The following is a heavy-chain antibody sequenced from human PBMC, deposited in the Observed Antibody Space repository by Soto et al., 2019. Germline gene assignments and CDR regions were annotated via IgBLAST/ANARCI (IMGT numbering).Heavy chain of an antibody. CDR2: IIPIFGTA. V-gene: IGHV1-69*13. J-gene: IGHJ4*02. Sequence: SVKVSCKASGGTFSSYAISWVRQAPGQGLEWMGGIIPIFGTANYAQKFQGRVTITADESTSTAYMGLSSLRSEDTAVYYCAREYCSSTSCYVFGYWGQGTLVTVSS. CDR3: AREYCSSTSCYVFGY. CDR1: GGTFSSYA. D-gene: IGHD2-2*01.